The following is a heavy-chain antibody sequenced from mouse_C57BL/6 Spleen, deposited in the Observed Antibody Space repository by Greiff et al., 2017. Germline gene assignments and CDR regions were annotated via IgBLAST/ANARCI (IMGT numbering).Heavy chain of an antibody. D-gene: IGHD1-1*01. Sequence: VQLQQSVAELVRPGASVKLSCTASGFNIKNTYMHWVKQRPEQGLEWIGRIDPANGNTKYAPKFQGKATITADTSSNTAYLQLSSLTSEDTAIYYCARWIITTVVATKYFDVWGTGTTVTVSS. CDR3: ARWIITTVVATKYFDV. V-gene: IGHV14-3*01. J-gene: IGHJ1*03. CDR2: IDPANGNT. CDR1: GFNIKNTY.